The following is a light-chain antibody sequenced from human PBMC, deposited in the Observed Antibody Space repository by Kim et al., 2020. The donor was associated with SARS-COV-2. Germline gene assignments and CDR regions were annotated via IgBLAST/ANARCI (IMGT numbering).Light chain of an antibody. J-gene: IGKJ1*01. V-gene: IGKV3-20*01. CDR3: QQYTNAPRT. Sequence: EIVLTQSPGTLSLSPGERATLSCRASQSINNNYLAWYQHKPGQAPRLLIYGASSRATGIPDRFTGSGSGTDFTLTISRLEPEDSAAYYCQQYTNAPRTFGQGTKLEI. CDR1: QSINNNY. CDR2: GAS.